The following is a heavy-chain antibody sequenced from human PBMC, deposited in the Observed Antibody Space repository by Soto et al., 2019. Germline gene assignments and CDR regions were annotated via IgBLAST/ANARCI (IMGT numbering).Heavy chain of an antibody. CDR2: IYPGDSDT. Sequence: GESLKFSRKGSVYSFTSYWIGWVRQMPGKGLEWMGIIYPGDSDTRYSPSLQGQVTISADKSISTAYLQWSSLKASDTAMYYCARALEGTIFGVAKPPPLYGMDVWGQGTTVTVSS. CDR3: ARALEGTIFGVAKPPPLYGMDV. J-gene: IGHJ6*02. D-gene: IGHD3-3*01. CDR1: VYSFTSYW. V-gene: IGHV5-51*01.